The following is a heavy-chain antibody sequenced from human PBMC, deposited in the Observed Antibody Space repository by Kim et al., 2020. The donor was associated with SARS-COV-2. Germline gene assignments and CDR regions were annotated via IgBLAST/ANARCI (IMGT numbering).Heavy chain of an antibody. J-gene: IGHJ4*02. CDR2: IYYSGST. CDR3: ARLSGGSGSYVDY. D-gene: IGHD3-10*01. CDR1: GGSISSSSYY. V-gene: IGHV4-39*01. Sequence: SETLSLTCTVSGGSISSSSYYWGWIRQPPGKGLEWIGSIYYSGSTYYNPSLKSRVTISVDTSKNQFSLKPSSVTAADTAVYYCARLSGGSGSYVDYWGQGTLVTVSS.